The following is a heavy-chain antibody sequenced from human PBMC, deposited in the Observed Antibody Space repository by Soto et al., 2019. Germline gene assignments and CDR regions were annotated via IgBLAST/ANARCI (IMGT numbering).Heavy chain of an antibody. D-gene: IGHD3-10*01. Sequence: ASVKVSCKASGYTFTGYAMHWVRQAPGQRLEWMGWINAGNGNTKYSQKFQGRVTITRDTSASTAYMELSSLRSEDTAVYYCACLAWFGDPVPPFDCWGQGTVVTVSS. J-gene: IGHJ4*02. CDR3: ACLAWFGDPVPPFDC. CDR1: GYTFTGYA. CDR2: INAGNGNT. V-gene: IGHV1-3*01.